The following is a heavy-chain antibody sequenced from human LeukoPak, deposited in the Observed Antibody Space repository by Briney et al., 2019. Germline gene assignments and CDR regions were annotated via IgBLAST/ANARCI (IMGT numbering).Heavy chain of an antibody. CDR3: ASNGSGWATDAFDI. J-gene: IGHJ3*02. CDR1: GFTFSSYE. Sequence: GGSLRLSCAASGFTFSSYEMNWVRQAPGKGLEWVSYISSSGSTIYYADSVKGRFTVSRDNAKNSLYLQMNSLRAEDTAVYYCASNGSGWATDAFDIWGQGTMVTVSS. CDR2: ISSSGSTI. V-gene: IGHV3-48*03. D-gene: IGHD6-19*01.